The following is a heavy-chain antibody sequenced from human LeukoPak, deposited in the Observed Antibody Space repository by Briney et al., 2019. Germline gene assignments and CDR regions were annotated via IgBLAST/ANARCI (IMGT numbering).Heavy chain of an antibody. V-gene: IGHV3-53*01. CDR3: ARAVGYSSDWYGWLDY. CDR2: IYIGGST. CDR1: GFTVSSNY. Sequence: GGSLRLSCAASGFTVSSNYMSWVRQAPGKGLEWGSVIYIGGSTYYADSVKGRFTLSRDIAKNTLFLQMNSLRAEDTAVYYCARAVGYSSDWYGWLDYWGQGTLVTVSS. D-gene: IGHD6-19*01. J-gene: IGHJ4*02.